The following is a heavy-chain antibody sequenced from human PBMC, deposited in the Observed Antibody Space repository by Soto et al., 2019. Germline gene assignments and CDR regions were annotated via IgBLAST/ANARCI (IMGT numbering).Heavy chain of an antibody. V-gene: IGHV3-23*01. D-gene: IGHD1-1*01. CDR1: GFTFSNYA. J-gene: IGHJ4*02. Sequence: EVQLLESGGGLVQPGGSLRLSCAASGFTFSNYAMTWVRQAPGKGLEWVSAISGSGGSTYYTDSVKGRFIISRDNSKNTLYLQMNSLRADDTAVYYCAKYREGGWNGYFEYWGQGTLVTVSS. CDR2: ISGSGGST. CDR3: AKYREGGWNGYFEY.